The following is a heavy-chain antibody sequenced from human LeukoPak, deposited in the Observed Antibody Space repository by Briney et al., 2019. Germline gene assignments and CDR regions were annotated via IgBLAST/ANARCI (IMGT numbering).Heavy chain of an antibody. CDR2: IYTSGST. CDR1: GGSISSYY. CDR3: ARRYYDSSGYYPYYFDY. V-gene: IGHV4-4*09. D-gene: IGHD3-22*01. Sequence: SETLSLTCTDSGGSISSYYWSWIRQPPGKGLEWIGYIYTSGSTNYNPSLKSRVTISVDTSKNQFSLKLSSVTAADTAVYYCARRYYDSSGYYPYYFDYWGQGTLVTVSS. J-gene: IGHJ4*02.